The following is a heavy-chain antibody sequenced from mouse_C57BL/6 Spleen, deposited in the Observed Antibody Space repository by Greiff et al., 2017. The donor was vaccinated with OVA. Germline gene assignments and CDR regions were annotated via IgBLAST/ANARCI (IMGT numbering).Heavy chain of an antibody. Sequence: EVQLQESGAELVKPGASVKLSCTASGFNIKDYYMHWVKQRTEQGLEWIGRIDPEDGETKYAPKFQGTATITADPSSNTAYLQLSSLTPEETAVYYGARGGNRDWDCECGGTGTTGTVSS. D-gene: IGHD4-1*01. V-gene: IGHV14-2*01. CDR2: IDPEDGET. CDR1: GFNIKDYY. J-gene: IGHJ1*03. CDR3: ARGGNRDWDCEC.